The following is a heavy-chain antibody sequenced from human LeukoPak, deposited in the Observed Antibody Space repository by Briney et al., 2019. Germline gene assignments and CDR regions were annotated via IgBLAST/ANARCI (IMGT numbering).Heavy chain of an antibody. CDR1: EFTFSTYW. Sequence: GGSLRLSCAASEFTFSTYWMSWVRQAPGKGLEWVAVISYDGSNKYYADSVKGRFTISRDNSKNTLYLQMNSLRAEDTAVYYCARDVSSGYDYFDYWGQGTLVTVSS. CDR3: ARDVSSGYDYFDY. CDR2: ISYDGSNK. J-gene: IGHJ4*02. D-gene: IGHD5-12*01. V-gene: IGHV3-30*03.